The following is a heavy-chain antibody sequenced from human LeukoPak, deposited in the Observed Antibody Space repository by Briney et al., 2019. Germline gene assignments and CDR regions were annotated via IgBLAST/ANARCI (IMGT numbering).Heavy chain of an antibody. CDR3: ANQPINYGFWSGHYLFDY. Sequence: GGSLRLSWAASGFTFSNYGMHWVRQAPGKGREWVTLIWYDGSNKDYADSVKGRFTISRDNSKNTLYLQMNSLRAEDTAVYYCANQPINYGFWSGHYLFDYWGQGTLVTVSS. D-gene: IGHD3-3*01. CDR1: GFTFSNYG. CDR2: IWYDGSNK. J-gene: IGHJ4*02. V-gene: IGHV3-33*06.